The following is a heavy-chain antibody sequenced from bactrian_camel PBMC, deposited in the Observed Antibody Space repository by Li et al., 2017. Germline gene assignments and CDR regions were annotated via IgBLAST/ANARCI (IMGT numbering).Heavy chain of an antibody. J-gene: IGHJ4*01. V-gene: IGHV3S61*01. CDR1: FFILDDFD. D-gene: IGHD7*01. CDR3: AAMPNPHGGAWWDRGCSLLPSGYIY. Sequence: HVQLVESGGGSVQTGGSLRLSCKPSFFILDDFDMMRYRQAPGNECELVSSISGDGSTYYTDAVKGRFTISTDSAENLVLLQMNNLTTEDAAEYVCAAMPNPHGGAWWDRGCSLLPSGYIYWGQGTQVTVS. CDR2: ISGDGST.